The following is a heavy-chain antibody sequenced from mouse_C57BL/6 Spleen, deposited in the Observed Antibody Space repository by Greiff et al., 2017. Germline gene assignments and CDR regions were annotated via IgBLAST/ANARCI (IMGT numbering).Heavy chain of an antibody. J-gene: IGHJ2*01. CDR3: ARSRDYGSSLRGFDY. V-gene: IGHV1-50*01. CDR1: GYTFTSYW. CDR2: IDPSDSYT. Sequence: QVQLQQPGAELVKPGASVKLSCKASGYTFTSYWMQWVKQRPGQGLEWIGEIDPSDSYTNYNQKFKGKATLTVDTSSSTAYMQLSSLTSEDSAVYYCARSRDYGSSLRGFDYWGQGTTLTVSS. D-gene: IGHD1-1*01.